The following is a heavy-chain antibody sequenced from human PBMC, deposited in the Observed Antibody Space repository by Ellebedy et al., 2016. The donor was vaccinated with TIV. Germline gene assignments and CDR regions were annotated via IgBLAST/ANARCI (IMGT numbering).Heavy chain of an antibody. CDR1: VFTFGTSV. J-gene: IGHJ4*02. CDR2: ITGSGDNT. V-gene: IGHV3-23*01. CDR3: AIEPPITGSYHGDYFDS. D-gene: IGHD3-10*01. Sequence: GESLKISCGASVFTFGTSVMNWVRQAPGKGLEWVASITGSGDNTFYADSVRGRVTISRDNSKNTLFLQMNSLRAEDTAVYYCAIEPPITGSYHGDYFDSWGQGTLVTVAS.